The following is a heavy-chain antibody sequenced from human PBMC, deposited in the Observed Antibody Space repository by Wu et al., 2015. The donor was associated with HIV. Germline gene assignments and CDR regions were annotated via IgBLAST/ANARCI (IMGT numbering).Heavy chain of an antibody. CDR2: INPNSGGT. CDR1: GYTFTGYY. Sequence: QVQLVQSGAEVKKPGASVKVSCEASGYTFTGYYMHWVRQAPGQGLEWMGWINPNSGGTNYAQKFQGRVTMTRDTSISTAYMELSRLRSDDTAVYYCARDLSATYYVFWSGYHYFDYWGQGTLVTVSS. V-gene: IGHV1-2*02. D-gene: IGHD3-3*01. J-gene: IGHJ4*02. CDR3: ARDLSATYYVFWSGYHYFDY.